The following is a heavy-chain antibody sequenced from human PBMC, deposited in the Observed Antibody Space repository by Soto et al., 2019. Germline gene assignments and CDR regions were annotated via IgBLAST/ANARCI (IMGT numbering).Heavy chain of an antibody. V-gene: IGHV4-59*12. J-gene: IGHJ6*02. CDR1: GGSISSYY. Sequence: SETLSLTCTVSGGSISSYYWSWIRQPPGKGLEWIGYIYYSGSTNYNPSLKSRVTISVDTSKNQFSLKLSSVTPADTAVYYCARVQWLYYSPYGMDVWGQGTTVTVSS. CDR3: ARVQWLYYSPYGMDV. D-gene: IGHD6-19*01. CDR2: IYYSGST.